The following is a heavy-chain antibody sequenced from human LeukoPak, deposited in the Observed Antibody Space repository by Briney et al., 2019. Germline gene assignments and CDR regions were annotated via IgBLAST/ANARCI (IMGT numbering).Heavy chain of an antibody. CDR3: ARDMGITSYYGDY. CDR1: GFTFISYS. Sequence: GGSLRLSCTASGFTFISYSMNWVRQAPGKGLEWVSYINSDSSSIYYADSVKGRFTIARDNAKNSLYLQMNSLRAEDTAVYYCARDMGITSYYGDYWGQGTLVTVSS. CDR2: INSDSSSI. J-gene: IGHJ4*02. V-gene: IGHV3-48*01. D-gene: IGHD3-22*01.